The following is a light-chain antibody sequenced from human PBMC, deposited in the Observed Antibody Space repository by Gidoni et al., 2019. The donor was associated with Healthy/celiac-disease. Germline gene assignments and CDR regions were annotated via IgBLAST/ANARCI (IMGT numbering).Light chain of an antibody. CDR3: QQRSNWPLALT. CDR1: QSVSSY. CDR2: DAS. Sequence: VLTQSPATLSFSPGERATLSCRASQSVSSYLAWYQQKPGQAHRLLIYDASNRATGIPARFSGSGSGTDFTLTISSLEHEDFAVYYCQQRSNWPLALTFGGGTKVEIK. J-gene: IGKJ4*01. V-gene: IGKV3-11*01.